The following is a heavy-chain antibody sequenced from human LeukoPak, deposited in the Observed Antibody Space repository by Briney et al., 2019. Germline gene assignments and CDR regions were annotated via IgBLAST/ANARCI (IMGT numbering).Heavy chain of an antibody. V-gene: IGHV3-7*01. J-gene: IGHJ6*03. D-gene: IGHD3-10*01. CDR3: AKDPYYYGSGRPYYMDV. CDR1: GFAFSNYW. Sequence: GGSLRLSCAASGFAFSNYWMSWVRQAPGKGLEWVANIKQDGSEKYYVDSLRGRFAISRDNAQNSLYLQMNSLRAEDTAVYYCAKDPYYYGSGRPYYMDVWGKGTTVTISS. CDR2: IKQDGSEK.